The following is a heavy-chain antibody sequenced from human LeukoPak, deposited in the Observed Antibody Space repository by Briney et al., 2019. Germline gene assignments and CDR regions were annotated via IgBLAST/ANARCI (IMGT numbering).Heavy chain of an antibody. V-gene: IGHV1-69*02. CDR2: IIPILGIA. CDR1: GGTFSSYT. D-gene: IGHD2-21*01. CDR3: ARAQGHTNFDY. Sequence: SVKVSCKASGGTFSSYTISWVRQAPGQGLEWMGRIIPILGIANYAQKFQGRVTITADKSTSTAYIELSSLRSEDTAVYYCARAQGHTNFDYWVQGTLVTVSS. J-gene: IGHJ4*02.